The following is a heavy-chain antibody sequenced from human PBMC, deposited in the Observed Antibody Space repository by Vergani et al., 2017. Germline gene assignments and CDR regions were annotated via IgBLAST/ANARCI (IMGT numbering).Heavy chain of an antibody. CDR2: ISSSSSYI. D-gene: IGHD3-9*01. Sequence: EVQLVESGGGLVKPGGSLRLSCAASGFTFSSYSMNWVRQAPGKGLEWVSSISSSSSYIYYADSVKGRFTISRDNAKNSLYLQMNSLRAEDPAVYYCARPITISSYGMDVWGQGTTVTVSS. J-gene: IGHJ6*02. V-gene: IGHV3-21*01. CDR3: ARPITISSYGMDV. CDR1: GFTFSSYS.